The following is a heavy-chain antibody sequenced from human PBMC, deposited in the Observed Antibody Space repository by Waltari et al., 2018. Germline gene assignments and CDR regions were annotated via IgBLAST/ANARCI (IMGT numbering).Heavy chain of an antibody. CDR3: ARDISPGNAFDS. D-gene: IGHD3-10*01. CDR1: GGTFSSYA. V-gene: IGHV1-69*13. J-gene: IGHJ3*02. CDR2: IIPIFGTA. Sequence: QVQLVQSGAEVKKPGSSVKVSCKASGGTFSSYAISWVRQAPGQGLGWWGGIIPIFGTANYALKFQRRVTITADVSTSTAYMALSSLRSEDTAVYYCARDISPGNAFDSSSQGTMVTVSS.